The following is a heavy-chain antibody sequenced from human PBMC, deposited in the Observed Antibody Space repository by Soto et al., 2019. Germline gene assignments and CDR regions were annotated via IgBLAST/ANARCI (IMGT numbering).Heavy chain of an antibody. J-gene: IGHJ3*02. D-gene: IGHD5-12*01. CDR1: GGSISSGGYY. CDR3: ARGGYKPRARCFDI. V-gene: IGHV4-31*03. Sequence: PSETLSLTCTVSGGSISSGGYYWSWIRQHPGKGLEWIGDIYYSGSTYYNPSLKSRVTISVDKSKNQFSLKLSSVTAADTAVYYCARGGYKPRARCFDIWGQGTMVTVSS. CDR2: IYYSGST.